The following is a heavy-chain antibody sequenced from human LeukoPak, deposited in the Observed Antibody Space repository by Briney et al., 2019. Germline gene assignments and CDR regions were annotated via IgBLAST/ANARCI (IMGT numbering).Heavy chain of an antibody. CDR1: GFTFSSYW. V-gene: IGHV3-7*01. CDR3: ARVSYYDSSGYYYGYAFDI. Sequence: GGSLRLSCAASGFTFSSYWMSWVRQAPGKGLEWVANIKQDGSEKYYVDSVKGRLTISRDNAKNSLYLQMNSLRAEDTAVYYCARVSYYDSSGYYYGYAFDIWGQGTMVTVSS. CDR2: IKQDGSEK. D-gene: IGHD3-22*01. J-gene: IGHJ3*02.